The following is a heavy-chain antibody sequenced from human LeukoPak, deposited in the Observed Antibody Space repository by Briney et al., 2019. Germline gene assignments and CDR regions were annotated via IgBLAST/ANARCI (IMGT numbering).Heavy chain of an antibody. Sequence: SQTLSLTCTVSGGSISSGGYYWSWTRQHPGKGLEWIGYIYYSGGTYYNPSLKSRVTISVDTSKNQFSLKLSSVTAADTAVYYCASSSNYYDSSGSRDYYFDYWGQGTLVTVSS. CDR1: GGSISSGGYY. CDR3: ASSSNYYDSSGSRDYYFDY. D-gene: IGHD3-22*01. V-gene: IGHV4-31*03. J-gene: IGHJ4*02. CDR2: IYYSGGT.